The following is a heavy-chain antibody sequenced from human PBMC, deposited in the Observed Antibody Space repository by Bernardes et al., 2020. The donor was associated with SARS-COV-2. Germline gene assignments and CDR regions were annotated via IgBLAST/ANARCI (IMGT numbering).Heavy chain of an antibody. V-gene: IGHV4-59*01. CDR3: ARFKRGYDSWFDP. Sequence: SETLSLTCTVSGGSIDSFYWTWIRQPPGKGLEYIGYVFYTGSTDYSPSLESRVTMSVDTSKKQFSLRLSSVNAADTAVYYCARFKRGYDSWFDPCGQGTLVTVAS. CDR2: VFYTGST. CDR1: GGSIDSFY. J-gene: IGHJ5*02. D-gene: IGHD5-12*01.